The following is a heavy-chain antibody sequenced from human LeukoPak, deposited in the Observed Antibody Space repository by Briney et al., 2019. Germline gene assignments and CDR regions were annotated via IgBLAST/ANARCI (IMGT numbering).Heavy chain of an antibody. J-gene: IGHJ6*03. CDR2: INPNSGGT. Sequence: ASVKVSCKASGYTFTGYYLHWVRQAPGQGLEWMGWINPNSGGTNYAQKLQGRVTMTTDTSTSTAYMELRSLRSDDTAVYYCARDSFWSGHYYYYYMDVWGKGTTVTVSS. CDR1: GYTFTGYY. D-gene: IGHD3-3*01. CDR3: ARDSFWSGHYYYYYMDV. V-gene: IGHV1-2*02.